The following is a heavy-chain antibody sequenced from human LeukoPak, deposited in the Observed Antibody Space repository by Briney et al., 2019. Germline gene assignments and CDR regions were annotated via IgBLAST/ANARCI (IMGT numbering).Heavy chain of an antibody. CDR1: GFSFGDYA. Sequence: GGSLRLSCTASGFSFGDYAMSWFRQAPGKGLEWVGFIRGKAYGGTTEFAASVKGRFTISRDDSKSIAYLQMNSLKTEDAAVYYCTRVQYSISWRFDYWGQGTLVTVSS. V-gene: IGHV3-49*03. D-gene: IGHD6-6*01. CDR3: TRVQYSISWRFDY. CDR2: IRGKAYGGTT. J-gene: IGHJ4*02.